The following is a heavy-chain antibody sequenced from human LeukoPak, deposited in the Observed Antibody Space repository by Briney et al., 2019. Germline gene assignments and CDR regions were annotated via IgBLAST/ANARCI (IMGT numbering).Heavy chain of an antibody. V-gene: IGHV3-23*01. Sequence: PGGSLRLSCAASGFTFSSYAMSWVRQAPGKGLEWVSAISGSGGSTYYADSVKGRFTISRDNSKNTLYLQMNSLRAEDTAVYYCAKDGAAVAGKTVYYYYYGMDVWGQGTTVTVSS. D-gene: IGHD6-19*01. CDR1: GFTFSSYA. CDR3: AKDGAAVAGKTVYYYYYGMDV. J-gene: IGHJ6*02. CDR2: ISGSGGST.